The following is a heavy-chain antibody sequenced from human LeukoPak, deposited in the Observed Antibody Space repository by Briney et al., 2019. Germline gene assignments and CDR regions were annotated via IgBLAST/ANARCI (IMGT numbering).Heavy chain of an antibody. D-gene: IGHD1-26*01. CDR3: ARDRSYSGSYDY. CDR1: EFTFSSYA. J-gene: IGHJ4*02. CDR2: ISGGGGST. Sequence: PGGSLRLSCAGSEFTFSSYAMSWVRQAPGKGLEWVSAISGGGGSTYYADSVKGRFTISRDNSKNTLYLQMNSLRAEDTAVYYCARDRSYSGSYDYWGQGTLVTVSS. V-gene: IGHV3-23*01.